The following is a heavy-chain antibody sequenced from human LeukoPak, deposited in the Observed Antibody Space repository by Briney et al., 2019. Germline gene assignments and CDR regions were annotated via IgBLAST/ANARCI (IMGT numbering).Heavy chain of an antibody. CDR1: GGSISSYY. Sequence: PSETLSLTCTVSGGSISSYYWSWIRQPPGPGLEWIGYIYYSGSTNYNPSLKSRVTISVDTSKNQFSLKLSSVTAADTAVYYCARLYSSSSLRFDPWGQGTLVTVSS. CDR3: ARLYSSSSLRFDP. J-gene: IGHJ5*02. D-gene: IGHD6-6*01. V-gene: IGHV4-59*01. CDR2: IYYSGST.